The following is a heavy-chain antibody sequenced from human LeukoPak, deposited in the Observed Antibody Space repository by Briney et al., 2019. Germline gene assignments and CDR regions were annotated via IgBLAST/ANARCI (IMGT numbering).Heavy chain of an antibody. CDR1: GFTFSSYN. J-gene: IGHJ4*02. D-gene: IGHD2-15*01. CDR2: ISSSSTYI. V-gene: IGHV3-21*01. Sequence: GGSLRLSCAASGFTFSSYNMNWVRQAPGTGLEWVSSISSSSTYIYYTDSVKGRFTISRDNAKNSLYLQMNSLRAEDTAVYYCARDRYCSGGSCYSSDYWGQGTLVTVSS. CDR3: ARDRYCSGGSCYSSDY.